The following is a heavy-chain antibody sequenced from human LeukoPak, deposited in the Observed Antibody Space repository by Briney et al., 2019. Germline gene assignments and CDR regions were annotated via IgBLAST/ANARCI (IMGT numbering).Heavy chain of an antibody. Sequence: ASVKVSCRVSGYTLTELSMHWVRQAPGQGLEWMGGIIPIFGTANYAQKFQGRVTITADESTSTAYMELSSLRSEDTAVYYCARDQGIAAAFDYWGQGTLVTVSS. CDR1: GYTLTELS. D-gene: IGHD6-25*01. CDR2: IIPIFGTA. J-gene: IGHJ4*02. V-gene: IGHV1-69*13. CDR3: ARDQGIAAAFDY.